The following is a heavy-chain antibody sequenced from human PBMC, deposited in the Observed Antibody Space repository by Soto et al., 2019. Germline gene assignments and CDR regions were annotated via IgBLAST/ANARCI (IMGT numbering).Heavy chain of an antibody. V-gene: IGHV4-30-4*08. Sequence: PSQPLSLRCTVAGGSIISRGYYRSRIRQPPGKGLEWIGYIYYSGSTYYNPSLKSRVTISVDTSKNQFSLKLSSVTAADTAVYYCARAPYGDYHDYWGQGTLITVSS. CDR1: GGSIISRGYY. D-gene: IGHD4-17*01. J-gene: IGHJ4*02. CDR3: ARAPYGDYHDY. CDR2: IYYSGST.